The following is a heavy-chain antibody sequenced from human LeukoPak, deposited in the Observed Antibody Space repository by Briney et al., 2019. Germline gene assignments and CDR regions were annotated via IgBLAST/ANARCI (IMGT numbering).Heavy chain of an antibody. CDR1: GYTFTGYY. CDR2: INPNSGAT. D-gene: IGHD5-18*01. Sequence: ASVKVSCKASGYTFTGYYIHWVRQAPGQGLEWMGWINPNSGATNYAQKIQGRVTMTTDTSISTAYMELSRLRYDDTAVYYCARGLDLYPGYSYGQNWFDPWGQGTLVTVSS. V-gene: IGHV1-2*02. J-gene: IGHJ5*02. CDR3: ARGLDLYPGYSYGQNWFDP.